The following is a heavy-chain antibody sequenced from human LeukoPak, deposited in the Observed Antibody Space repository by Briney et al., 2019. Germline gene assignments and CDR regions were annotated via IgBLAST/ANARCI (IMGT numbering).Heavy chain of an antibody. D-gene: IGHD3-22*01. CDR2: INHSGSS. J-gene: IGHJ3*02. Sequence: PSETLSLTCAVYGGSFSGYYWSWIRQPPGKGLEWIGEINHSGSSNYSPSLKSRVTISVDTSKNQFSLKLSSVTAADTAVYSCARSLYYYDSSGYYDAFDIWGQGTMVT. V-gene: IGHV4-34*01. CDR1: GGSFSGYY. CDR3: ARSLYYYDSSGYYDAFDI.